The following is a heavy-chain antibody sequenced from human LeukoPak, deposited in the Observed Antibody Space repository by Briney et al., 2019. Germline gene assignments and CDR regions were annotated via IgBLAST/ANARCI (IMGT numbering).Heavy chain of an antibody. CDR1: GYTFTGYY. J-gene: IGHJ5*02. CDR2: INPDSGDT. Sequence: WASVKVSCNASGYTFTGYYLHWVRQAPGQGLEWMGWINPDSGDTNYLQKFQGRVTMTRDTSISTAYMELSRLSSDDTAVYYCTRDLLGGSGTFDPWGQGTLVTVSS. CDR3: TRDLLGGSGTFDP. D-gene: IGHD3-10*01. V-gene: IGHV1-2*02.